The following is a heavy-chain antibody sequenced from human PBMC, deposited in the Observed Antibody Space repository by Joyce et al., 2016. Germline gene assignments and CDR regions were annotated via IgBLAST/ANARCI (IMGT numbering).Heavy chain of an antibody. CDR2: IVVGSGNT. CDR3: AAAPDYYDSSGYYYSAFDI. V-gene: IGHV1-58*02. J-gene: IGHJ3*02. D-gene: IGHD3-22*01. Sequence: QMQLVQSGPEVKKPGTSVKVSCKASGFTFTSSAMQWVRQARGQRLEWIGWIVVGSGNTNYAQKFQERVTIPRDMSTSTAYMELSSLRSEDTAVYYCAAAPDYYDSSGYYYSAFDIWGQGTMVTVSS. CDR1: GFTFTSSA.